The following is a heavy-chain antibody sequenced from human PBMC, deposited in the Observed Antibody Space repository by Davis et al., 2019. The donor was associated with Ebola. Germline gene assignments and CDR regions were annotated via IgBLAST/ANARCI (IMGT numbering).Heavy chain of an antibody. D-gene: IGHD2-8*01. Sequence: GESLKISCQASGYSFANCWIGWVRQMPGKGLEWMGIIYPGDSDTRYSPSFQGQVTISADKSISTAYLQWSSLKASDTAMYYCARLPEVYATFGGFDPWGQGTLVTVSS. CDR3: ARLPEVYATFGGFDP. CDR2: IYPGDSDT. CDR1: GYSFANCW. V-gene: IGHV5-51*01. J-gene: IGHJ5*02.